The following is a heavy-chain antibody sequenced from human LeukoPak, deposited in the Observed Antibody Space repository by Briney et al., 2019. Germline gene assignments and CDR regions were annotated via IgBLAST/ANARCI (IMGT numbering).Heavy chain of an antibody. CDR3: ARGGPTYYDFWSGQNWFDP. CDR1: GYTFTGYY. V-gene: IGHV1-2*02. Sequence: ASVKVSCKTSGYTFTGYYMHWVRQAPGQGLEWMGWINPNSGGTNYAQKFQGRVTMTRATSITTAYKELSRLRSDDTAVYYCARGGPTYYDFWSGQNWFDPWGQGTLVTVSS. D-gene: IGHD3-3*01. J-gene: IGHJ5*02. CDR2: INPNSGGT.